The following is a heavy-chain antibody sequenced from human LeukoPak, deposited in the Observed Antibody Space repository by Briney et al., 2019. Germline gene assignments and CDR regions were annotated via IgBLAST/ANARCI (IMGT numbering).Heavy chain of an antibody. V-gene: IGHV3-30*02. J-gene: IGHJ6*02. Sequence: GGSLRLSCAASGFTFSSYGMHWVRQAPGKGLEWVAFIRYDGSNKYYADSVKGRFTISRDNSKNTPYLQMNSLRAEDTAVYYCAKAGHCSSTSCLYYYYGMDVWGQGTTVTVSS. CDR3: AKAGHCSSTSCLYYYYGMDV. CDR2: IRYDGSNK. D-gene: IGHD2-2*01. CDR1: GFTFSSYG.